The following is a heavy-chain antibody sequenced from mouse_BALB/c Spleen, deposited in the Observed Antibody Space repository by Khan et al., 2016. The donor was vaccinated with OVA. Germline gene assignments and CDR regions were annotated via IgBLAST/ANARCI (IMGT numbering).Heavy chain of an antibody. CDR1: GYIFTDYV. D-gene: IGHD1-1*02. CDR2: IYPESGTT. CDR3: AKNYASWFAY. Sequence: VQLQESGPELVKPGASVKMSRKASGYIFTDYVINWVKQRTGQGLEWIGEIYPESGTTYYNEKFKGKATLTADKSSNTAYMQLSSLTSEDSAVYFCAKNYASWFAYWGQGTLVTVSA. V-gene: IGHV1-77*01. J-gene: IGHJ3*01.